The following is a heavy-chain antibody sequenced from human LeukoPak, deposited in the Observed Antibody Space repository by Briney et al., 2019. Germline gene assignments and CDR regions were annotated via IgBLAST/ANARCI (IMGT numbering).Heavy chain of an antibody. CDR3: AKDSSYSYIDY. CDR1: GCTFSSYA. D-gene: IGHD5-18*01. J-gene: IGHJ4*02. V-gene: IGHV3-23*01. Sequence: PGGSLSLCCAASGCTFSSYAMSWVRLAPGKRLWWVSAITGRGGSTYYADSVKGRLTISRHNSKNTPYLKMNSLRTEDTAVYYCAKDSSYSYIDYWGQGTLVTVSS. CDR2: ITGRGGST.